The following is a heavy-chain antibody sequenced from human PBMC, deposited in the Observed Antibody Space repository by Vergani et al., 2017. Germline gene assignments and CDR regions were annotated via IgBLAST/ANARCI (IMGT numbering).Heavy chain of an antibody. CDR3: AIHRGSGGFCPSSYFYEMDV. V-gene: IGHV4-38-2*01. CDR1: DSSIMTNPY. Sequence: QVQLQESGPGLVKPSETLTLTCDVSDSSIMTNPYWGRFRQSPGKGLEWIGCIHHSGDTHYNSSLKSRVSISIVSSSKFSLRLTSVTAADAAIYYCAIHRGSGGFCPSSYFYEMDVWGNGTTVTVSS. D-gene: IGHD3-10*01. J-gene: IGHJ6*04. CDR2: IHHSGDT.